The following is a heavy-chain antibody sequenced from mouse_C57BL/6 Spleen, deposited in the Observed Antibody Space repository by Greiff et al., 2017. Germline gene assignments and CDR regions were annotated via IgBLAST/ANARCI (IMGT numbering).Heavy chain of an antibody. D-gene: IGHD1-1*01. CDR3: ARSYYYGSSYDYAMDY. CDR2: IYPGDGDT. V-gene: IGHV1-80*01. J-gene: IGHJ4*01. CDR1: GYAFSSYW. Sequence: QVQLQQSGAELVKPGASVKISCKASGYAFSSYWMNWVKQRPGKGLEWIGQIYPGDGDTNYNGKFKGKATLTADKSSSTAYMQLSSLTSEDSAVYFRARSYYYGSSYDYAMDYWGQGTSVTVSS.